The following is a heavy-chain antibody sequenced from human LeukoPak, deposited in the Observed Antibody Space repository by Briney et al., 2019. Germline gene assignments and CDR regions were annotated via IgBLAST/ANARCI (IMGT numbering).Heavy chain of an antibody. CDR3: ARLLRVSSNYPYFDY. D-gene: IGHD3-3*01. CDR1: GGSISSYY. CDR2: IYTSGSN. Sequence: SDTLSLTRTVSGGSISSYYWSWIRQPPGKGLEGIGYIYTSGSNNYNPSLKTRLTISVDTSKNQFSLKLSSVTAADTAVYYCARLLRVSSNYPYFDYWGQGTLVTVSS. J-gene: IGHJ4*02. V-gene: IGHV4-4*09.